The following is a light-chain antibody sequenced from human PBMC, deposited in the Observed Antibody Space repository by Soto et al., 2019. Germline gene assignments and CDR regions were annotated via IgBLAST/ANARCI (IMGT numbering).Light chain of an antibody. J-gene: IGKJ1*01. Sequence: EIVLTQSPGTLSLSPGERATLSCRASQSVSSNYLAWYQLKPGQAPRLLIYGASSRATGIPDRFSGSGSGTDFTLTISSLDPEDFAVYFCQQYGSSPRTFGQGTKVEIK. CDR3: QQYGSSPRT. V-gene: IGKV3-20*01. CDR1: QSVSSNY. CDR2: GAS.